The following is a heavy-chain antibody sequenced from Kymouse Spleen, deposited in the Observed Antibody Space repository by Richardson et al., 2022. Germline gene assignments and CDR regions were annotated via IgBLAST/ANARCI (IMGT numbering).Heavy chain of an antibody. CDR3: ARVATEVGATRGYYYYGMDV. CDR1: GYTFTSYA. J-gene: IGHJ6*02. D-gene: IGHD1-26*01. Sequence: QVQLVQSGAEVKKPGASVKVSCKASGYTFTSYAMHWVRQAPGQRLEWMGWINAGNGNTKYSQKFQGRVTITRDTSASTAYMELSSLRSEDTAVYYCARVATEVGATRGYYYYGMDVWGQGTTVTVSS. CDR2: INAGNGNT. V-gene: IGHV1-3*01.